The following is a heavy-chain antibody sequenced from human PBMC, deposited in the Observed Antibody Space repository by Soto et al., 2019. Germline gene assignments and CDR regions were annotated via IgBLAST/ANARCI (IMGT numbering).Heavy chain of an antibody. CDR1: GDSVSSNHAT. D-gene: IGHD3-16*01. V-gene: IGHV6-1*01. CDR2: TYYKSKWYY. Sequence: VQLQQSGPGLVKPSQTLSLTCAISGDSVSSNHATWDLIRQSPSRGLEWLGRTYYKSKWYYDYALTVKSRITINPDTSNKQLSLQRNSVTPDDTGVYYCVRLIGNSWLDSWGQGTLVTVSS. J-gene: IGHJ5*01. CDR3: VRLIGNSWLDS.